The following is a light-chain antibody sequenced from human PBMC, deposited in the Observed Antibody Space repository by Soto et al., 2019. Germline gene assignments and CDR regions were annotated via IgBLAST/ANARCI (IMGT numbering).Light chain of an antibody. J-gene: IGKJ5*01. V-gene: IGKV3-11*01. CDR3: QQRSNWPPIT. CDR2: DAS. CDR1: QSVSSY. Sequence: IVFTQSPTALSFSPGESATLSGRASQSVSSYLAWYQQKPGQAPRLLIYDASNRATGIPARFSGSGSGTDFTLTISSLEPEDFAVYYCQQRSNWPPITFGQGARLEIK.